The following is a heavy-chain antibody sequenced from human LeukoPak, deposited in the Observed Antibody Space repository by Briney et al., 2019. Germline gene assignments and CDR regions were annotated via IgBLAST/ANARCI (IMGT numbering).Heavy chain of an antibody. CDR3: GRDRGAVSTIFGVAEFDY. CDR2: ISAYNGNT. V-gene: IGHV1-18*01. J-gene: IGHJ4*02. D-gene: IGHD3-3*01. CDR1: GYTLTTYG. Sequence: ASVKVSCKASGYTLTTYGISWVRQAPGQEREGMGWISAYNGNTNYAHKLQGRVSMTTDASTSTAYMELRSLRSDETAVYYCGRDRGAVSTIFGVAEFDYWGQGTLVTVSS.